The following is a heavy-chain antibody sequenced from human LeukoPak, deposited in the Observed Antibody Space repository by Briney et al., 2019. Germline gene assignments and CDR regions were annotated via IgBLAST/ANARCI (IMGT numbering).Heavy chain of an antibody. CDR2: IYYSGST. J-gene: IGHJ3*02. D-gene: IGHD2-8*01. CDR3: ASHLLMVYAMAQDAFDI. CDR1: GGSISSNW. Sequence: PAGTLSLTCAVSGGSISSNWWSWVRQPPGKGLEWIGSIYYSGSTYYNPSLKSRVTISVDTSKNQFSLKLSSVTAADTAVYYCASHLLMVYAMAQDAFDIWGQGTMVTVSS. V-gene: IGHV4-39*01.